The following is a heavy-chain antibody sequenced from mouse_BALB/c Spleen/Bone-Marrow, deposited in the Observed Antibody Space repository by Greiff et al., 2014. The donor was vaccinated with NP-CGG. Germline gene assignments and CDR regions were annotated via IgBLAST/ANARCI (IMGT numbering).Heavy chain of an antibody. D-gene: IGHD2-1*01. CDR2: IDPENGDT. Sequence: VQLQQSGAELVRPGALVKLSCTASGFNIKDYYMHWVKQRPEQGLEWIGWIDPENGDTVYAPKFQGKASITADTSSNTAYLQRISFTSDDTSFYYCAPEDGNYLDYWGQGTTLTVSS. CDR3: APEDGNYLDY. CDR1: GFNIKDYY. V-gene: IGHV14-1*02. J-gene: IGHJ2*01.